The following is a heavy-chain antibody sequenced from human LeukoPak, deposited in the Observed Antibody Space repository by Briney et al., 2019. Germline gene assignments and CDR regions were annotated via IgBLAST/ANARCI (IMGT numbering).Heavy chain of an antibody. J-gene: IGHJ4*02. V-gene: IGHV4-59*01. Sequence: SETLSLTCTVSGGSISSYYWSWIRQPPGKGMEWIGYIYYSGSTNYNPSLKSRVTISVDTSKNQFSLKLSSVTAADTAVYYCARGVYIAAAQYAYWGQGTLVTVSS. D-gene: IGHD6-13*01. CDR3: ARGVYIAAAQYAY. CDR2: IYYSGST. CDR1: GGSISSYY.